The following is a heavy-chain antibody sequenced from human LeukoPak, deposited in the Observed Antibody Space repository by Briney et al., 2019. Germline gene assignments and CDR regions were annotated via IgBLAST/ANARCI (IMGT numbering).Heavy chain of an antibody. CDR3: ARDLPRGSYGLDV. J-gene: IGHJ6*02. CDR1: GGSISSGDYY. D-gene: IGHD1-26*01. CDR2: IYYSGIT. Sequence: SETLSLTCTVSGGSISSGDYYWSWVRQHPGKGLEWIGYIYYSGITHYNPSLKSRVTISVDTSENQFSLELSSVTAADTAVYYCARDLPRGSYGLDVWGQGTTVTVSS. V-gene: IGHV4-31*03.